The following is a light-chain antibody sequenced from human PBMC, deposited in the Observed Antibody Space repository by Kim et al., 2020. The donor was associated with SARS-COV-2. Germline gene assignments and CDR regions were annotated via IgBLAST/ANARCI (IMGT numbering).Light chain of an antibody. CDR3: AAWDDRLNGVI. Sequence: GQRVTISCSGSDSNIGSNPVNWYQHRPGTAPKVVIYTRTQRPSGVPDRFSGSTSGTSASLAISGLQSEDEADYYCAAWDDRLNGVIFGGGTRLTVL. CDR1: DSNIGSNP. CDR2: TRT. J-gene: IGLJ2*01. V-gene: IGLV1-44*01.